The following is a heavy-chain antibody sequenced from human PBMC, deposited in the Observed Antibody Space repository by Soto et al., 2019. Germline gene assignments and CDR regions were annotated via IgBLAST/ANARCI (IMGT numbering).Heavy chain of an antibody. V-gene: IGHV3-33*08. CDR3: ARAYDFWSGRLGGMAV. D-gene: IGHD3-3*01. Sequence: GGSLRLSCAASGFTFSSYGMHLVRQGPGKGLECVSVIWYDGSNKYYADSVKGRFTISRDNSKNTLYLQMNSLRAEETAVYYCARAYDFWSGRLGGMAVWGQGTTVTVSS. CDR1: GFTFSSYG. CDR2: IWYDGSNK. J-gene: IGHJ6*01.